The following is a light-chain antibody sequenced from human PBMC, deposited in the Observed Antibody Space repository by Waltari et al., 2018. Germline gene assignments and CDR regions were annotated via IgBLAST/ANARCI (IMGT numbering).Light chain of an antibody. J-gene: IGKJ3*01. Sequence: DVQMTQSPSSLSASLGDKVTITCRASQGISTCLAWYQQKPGKAPNLLIYGASSLQSGVPSRFSGSGSGAEYILTISSLQPEDFATYYCQHVYNSPFTFGPGTKLDIK. CDR3: QHVYNSPFT. V-gene: IGKV1-12*01. CDR1: QGISTC. CDR2: GAS.